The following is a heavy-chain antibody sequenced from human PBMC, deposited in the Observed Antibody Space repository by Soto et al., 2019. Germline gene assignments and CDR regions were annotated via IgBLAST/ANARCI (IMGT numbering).Heavy chain of an antibody. J-gene: IGHJ6*02. CDR3: ARGSSIAAAGYYYYGMDV. Sequence: EVQLVESGGGLVQPGGSLRLSCAASGFTFSSYSMNWVRQAPGKGLEWVSYISSSSSTIYYADSVKGRSTISRDNAKNSLYLQMNSLRDEDTAVYYCARGSSIAAAGYYYYGMDVWGQGTTVTVSS. V-gene: IGHV3-48*02. CDR1: GFTFSSYS. D-gene: IGHD6-13*01. CDR2: ISSSSSTI.